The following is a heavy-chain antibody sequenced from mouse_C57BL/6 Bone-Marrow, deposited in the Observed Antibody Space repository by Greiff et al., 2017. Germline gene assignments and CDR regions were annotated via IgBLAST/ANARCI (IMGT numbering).Heavy chain of an antibody. CDR3: AREGFITTIDY. CDR1: GYTFTSSW. Sequence: QVQLQQPGAELVMPGASVKLSCKASGYTFTSSWMHWVKQRPGQGLEWIGEIDPSASYTNYTQKFTGKATLTVDKSSSTADMQLSSLTSEDSAVYYCAREGFITTIDYWGQGTSVTVSS. D-gene: IGHD1-1*01. J-gene: IGHJ4*01. V-gene: IGHV1-69*01. CDR2: IDPSASYT.